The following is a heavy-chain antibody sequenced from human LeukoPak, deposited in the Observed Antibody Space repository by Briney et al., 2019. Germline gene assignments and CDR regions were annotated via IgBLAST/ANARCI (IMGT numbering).Heavy chain of an antibody. J-gene: IGHJ4*02. CDR1: GFTVSNNY. CDR3: ARTVEMATILGHDY. V-gene: IGHV3-11*03. CDR2: ISSSSSYT. Sequence: GGSLRLSCAASGFTVSNNYMSWVRQAPGKGLEWVSYISSSSSYTNYADSVKGRFTISRDNAKNSLYLQMNSLRAEDTAVYYCARTVEMATILGHDYWGQGTLVTVSS. D-gene: IGHD5-24*01.